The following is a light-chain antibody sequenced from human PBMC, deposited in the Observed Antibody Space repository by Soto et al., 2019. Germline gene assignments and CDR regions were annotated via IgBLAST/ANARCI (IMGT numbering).Light chain of an antibody. Sequence: EIVLTQSPATLSFSPGERATLSCRASQSISNYLAWYQQKPGQAPRLLIYDASSRATGIPARFSGSGSGTDFILTISRLEPEDFAVYYCQHYDNTPPSVTFGPGTKVDIK. J-gene: IGKJ3*01. V-gene: IGKV3-11*01. CDR1: QSISNY. CDR2: DAS. CDR3: QHYDNTPPSVT.